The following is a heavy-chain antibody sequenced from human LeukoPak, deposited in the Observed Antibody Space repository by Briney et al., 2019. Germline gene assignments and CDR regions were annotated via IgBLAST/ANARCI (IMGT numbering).Heavy chain of an antibody. D-gene: IGHD6-19*01. CDR3: ARDYSSGWPNFDY. V-gene: IGHV1-18*01. CDR2: ISAYTGNT. Sequence: ASVKVSCKSSGYTFTTYGISWVRQAPGQGLEWMGWISAYTGNTNYAQKLRGRVTMTTDTSTSIAYMELRSLRSDDTAVYYCARDYSSGWPNFDYWGQGTLVTVSS. CDR1: GYTFTTYG. J-gene: IGHJ4*02.